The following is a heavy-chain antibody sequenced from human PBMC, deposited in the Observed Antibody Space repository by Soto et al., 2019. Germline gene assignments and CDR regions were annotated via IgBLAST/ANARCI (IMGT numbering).Heavy chain of an antibody. CDR1: GGSFSGYY. D-gene: IGHD3-3*01. CDR2: INHSGST. Sequence: SETLSLTCAVYGGSFSGYYWSWIRQPPGKGLEWIGEINHSGSTNYNPSLKSRVTISVDTSKNQFSLKLTSVTAADTAVYYCAREVVFGVVKQYYFDYWGQGTLVTVSS. V-gene: IGHV4-34*01. J-gene: IGHJ4*02. CDR3: AREVVFGVVKQYYFDY.